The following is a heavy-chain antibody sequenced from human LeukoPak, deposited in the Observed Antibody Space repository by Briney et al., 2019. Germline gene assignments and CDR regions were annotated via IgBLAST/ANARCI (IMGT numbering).Heavy chain of an antibody. CDR3: ARDRHSNYGSVWFDP. CDR2: IGSSSSYI. D-gene: IGHD4-11*01. V-gene: IGHV3-21*01. J-gene: IGHJ5*02. Sequence: GGSLRLSCAASGFTFSSYSMNWVRQAPGKGLEWVSSIGSSSSYIYYADSVKGRFTISRDNAKNSLYLQMHSLRAEDTAVYYCARDRHSNYGSVWFDPWGQGTLVTVSS. CDR1: GFTFSSYS.